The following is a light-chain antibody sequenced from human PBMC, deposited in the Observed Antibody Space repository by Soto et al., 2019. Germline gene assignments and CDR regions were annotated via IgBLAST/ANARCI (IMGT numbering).Light chain of an antibody. CDR3: QQYGTSPPSWT. J-gene: IGKJ1*01. Sequence: ETVLTQSPGTLSLSPGERATLSCRASQSVSSSYLAWYQQKAGQAPRPLIYGASSRATGTPDRFSGSGSGTDFTLTISRLEPEDFAVYYCQQYGTSPPSWTFGPGTKVEFK. CDR2: GAS. V-gene: IGKV3-20*01. CDR1: QSVSSSY.